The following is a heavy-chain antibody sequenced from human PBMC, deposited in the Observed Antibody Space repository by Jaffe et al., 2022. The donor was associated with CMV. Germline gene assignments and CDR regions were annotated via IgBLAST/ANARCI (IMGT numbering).Heavy chain of an antibody. CDR2: INPGNGNT. D-gene: IGHD2-21*02. V-gene: IGHV1-3*01. J-gene: IGHJ3*02. CDR1: RYTFTKYA. CDR3: ARTASWAFDI. Sequence: QVQLVQSGAEVKKPGASVKVSCKASRYTFTKYAIHWVRQAPGQRLEWMGWINPGNGNTKYAQKFQGRVTITRDTSANTAYMELSSLRSEDTAVFYCARTASWAFDIWGQGTMVIVSS.